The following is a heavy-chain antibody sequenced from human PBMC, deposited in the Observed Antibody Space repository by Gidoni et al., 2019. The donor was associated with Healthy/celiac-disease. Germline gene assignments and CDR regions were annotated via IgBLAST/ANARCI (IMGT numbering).Heavy chain of an antibody. CDR3: ARLDVEMATIGEFDY. CDR2: IYPGDSDT. CDR1: GYSFTSYW. V-gene: IGHV5-51*03. D-gene: IGHD5-12*01. J-gene: IGHJ4*02. Sequence: EVQLVQSGAEVKKPGESLQISCKGSGYSFTSYWIGWVRQMPGKGLEWMGIIYPGDSDTRYSPSFQGQVTISADKSISTAYLQWSSLKASDTAMYYCARLDVEMATIGEFDYWGQGTLVTVSS.